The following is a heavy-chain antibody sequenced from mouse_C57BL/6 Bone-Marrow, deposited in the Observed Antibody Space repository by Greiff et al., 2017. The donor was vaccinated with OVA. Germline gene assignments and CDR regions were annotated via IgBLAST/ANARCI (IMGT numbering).Heavy chain of an antibody. CDR1: GFNIKDDY. CDR3: TATDWYFDV. CDR2: IDPENGDT. D-gene: IGHD3-2*01. V-gene: IGHV14-4*01. J-gene: IGHJ1*03. Sequence: VQLQQSGAELVRPGASVKLSCTASGFNIKDDYMHWVKQRPEQGLEWMGWIDPENGDTEYASKFQGKGTITADTSSNTAYLQLSSLTSEDTAVYYCTATDWYFDVWGTGTTFTVS.